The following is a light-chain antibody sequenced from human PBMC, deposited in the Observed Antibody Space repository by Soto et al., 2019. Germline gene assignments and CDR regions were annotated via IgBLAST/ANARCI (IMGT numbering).Light chain of an antibody. Sequence: QSSLTQPASVSGSPGQSITISCTGTSSDVGTYNYVSWYQQYPGKAPKLIIYEVSDRPSGVSNRFSGSKSGNTASLTISGLQAEDEADYYCSSYTSTSTLYVFGTGTKLTVL. V-gene: IGLV2-14*01. CDR2: EVS. CDR1: SSDVGTYNY. CDR3: SSYTSTSTLYV. J-gene: IGLJ1*01.